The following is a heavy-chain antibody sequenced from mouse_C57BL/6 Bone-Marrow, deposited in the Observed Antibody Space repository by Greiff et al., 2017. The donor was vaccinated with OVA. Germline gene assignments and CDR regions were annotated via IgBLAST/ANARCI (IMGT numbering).Heavy chain of an antibody. CDR2: IYPGDGDT. J-gene: IGHJ4*01. Sequence: VQLQQSGAELVKPGASVKISCKASGYAFSSYWMNWVKQRPGKGLEWIGKIYPGDGDTNYNGKFKGKATLTADKSSSTAYMQLSSLTSEDSAVYFCSRPYYCSPCAMDYWGQGTSVTVSS. CDR3: SRPYYCSPCAMDY. V-gene: IGHV1-80*01. D-gene: IGHD1-1*01. CDR1: GYAFSSYW.